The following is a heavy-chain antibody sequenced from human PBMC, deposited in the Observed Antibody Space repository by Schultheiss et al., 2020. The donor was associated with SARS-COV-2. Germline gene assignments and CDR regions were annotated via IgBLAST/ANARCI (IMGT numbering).Heavy chain of an antibody. CDR1: GGSISSGGYY. J-gene: IGHJ5*02. CDR2: IYTSGST. Sequence: SETLSLTCTVSGGSISSGGYYWSWIRQPPGKGLEWIGRIYTSGSTNYNPSLKSRVTMSVDTSKNQFSLKLSSVTAADTAVYYCARDGFDGYCSSTSCYLGGNWFDPWGQGTLVTVSS. V-gene: IGHV4-61*02. CDR3: ARDGFDGYCSSTSCYLGGNWFDP. D-gene: IGHD2-2*01.